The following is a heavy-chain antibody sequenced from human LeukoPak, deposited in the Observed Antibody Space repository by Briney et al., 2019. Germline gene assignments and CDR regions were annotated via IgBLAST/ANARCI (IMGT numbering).Heavy chain of an antibody. CDR2: MNPHSGGT. V-gene: IGHV1-2*02. J-gene: IGHJ6*02. D-gene: IGHD2-2*01. CDR1: GYTFTSYG. CDR3: ARAERTVSGLDV. Sequence: GASVKVSCKASGYTFTSYGISWVRQAPGQGLEWMGWMNPHSGGTNYAQKFRARVSMTTDTTINTAYLELTGLTSDDTALYYCARAERTVSGLDVWGQGTTVTVSS.